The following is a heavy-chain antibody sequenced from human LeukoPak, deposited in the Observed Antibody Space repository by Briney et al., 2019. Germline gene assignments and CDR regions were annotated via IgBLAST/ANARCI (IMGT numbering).Heavy chain of an antibody. J-gene: IGHJ4*02. V-gene: IGHV3-30*04. D-gene: IGHD3-10*01. CDR2: ISYDGSSK. Sequence: RAGGSLRLSCAASGFTFSSYAMHWVRQASGKGLEWVAVISYDGSSKNYADSVKGRFTISRDSSKNTLYLQMNSLRAEDTAVYYCARGSMVRGDIQPLDYWGQGTLVSVSS. CDR1: GFTFSSYA. CDR3: ARGSMVRGDIQPLDY.